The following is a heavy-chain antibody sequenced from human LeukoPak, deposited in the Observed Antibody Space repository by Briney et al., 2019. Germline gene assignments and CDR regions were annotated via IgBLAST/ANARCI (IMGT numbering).Heavy chain of an antibody. CDR1: GFTFSSYG. V-gene: IGHV3-30*02. CDR3: ARDVAVAGTHFDY. CDR2: IRYDGSNK. J-gene: IGHJ4*02. Sequence: PGGSLRLSCAASGFTFSSYGMHWVRQAPGKGLEWVAFIRYDGSNKYYVDSVKGRFTISRDNSKNTLYLQMNSLRAEDTAVYYCARDVAVAGTHFDYWGQGTLVTVSS. D-gene: IGHD6-19*01.